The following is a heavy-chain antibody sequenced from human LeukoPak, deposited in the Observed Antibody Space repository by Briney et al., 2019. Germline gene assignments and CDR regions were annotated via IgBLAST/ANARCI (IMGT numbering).Heavy chain of an antibody. Sequence: PGRSLRLSCAASGFTFSSYAMHWVRQAPGKGLEWVAVISYDGSNKYYADSVKGRFTISRDNSKNTLYLQMNSLRAEDTAVYYCARITTAMSPATTFDYWGQGTLVTVSS. J-gene: IGHJ4*02. CDR1: GFTFSSYA. D-gene: IGHD2-21*02. V-gene: IGHV3-30*04. CDR2: ISYDGSNK. CDR3: ARITTAMSPATTFDY.